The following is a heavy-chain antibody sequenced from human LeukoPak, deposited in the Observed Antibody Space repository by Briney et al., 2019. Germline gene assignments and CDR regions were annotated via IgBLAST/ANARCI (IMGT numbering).Heavy chain of an antibody. Sequence: GASVKVSCKASGGTFSSYAISWVRQAPGQGLEWMGGIIPIFGTANYAQKFQGRVTITTDESTSTAYMELSSLRSEDTAVYYCARIYGSGSYRLDYWGQGTLVTVSS. CDR1: GGTFSSYA. D-gene: IGHD3-10*01. CDR3: ARIYGSGSYRLDY. V-gene: IGHV1-69*05. J-gene: IGHJ4*02. CDR2: IIPIFGTA.